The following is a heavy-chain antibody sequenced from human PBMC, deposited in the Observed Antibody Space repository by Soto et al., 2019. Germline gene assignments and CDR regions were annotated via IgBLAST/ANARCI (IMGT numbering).Heavy chain of an antibody. V-gene: IGHV1-46*02. J-gene: IGHJ5*02. CDR1: GYTFKSFY. Sequence: QVQLVQSGAEVKKPGASVKVFCTASGYTFKSFYMHWVRQAPGQGLEWIGMINPTDGSVSFAQKFQDRVTLTTDRPTSTVYMELSSLTREDTAVYFCARDFGRHGAVDTTGWFDPWGQGTLVTVSS. CDR2: INPTDGSV. CDR3: ARDFGRHGAVDTTGWFDP. D-gene: IGHD3-3*01.